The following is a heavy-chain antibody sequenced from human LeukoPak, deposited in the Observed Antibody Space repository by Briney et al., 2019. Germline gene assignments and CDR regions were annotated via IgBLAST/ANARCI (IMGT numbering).Heavy chain of an antibody. Sequence: SETLSLTCTVSGGSIGTYSWAWVRQPPVRGLEWIGYIHYSETTNYNPSLKSRMTISLDTSKNQFSLKLTSVTAADTAVYMCARGFSSGLIEYWGQGSLVTVSS. CDR2: IHYSETT. V-gene: IGHV4-59*01. CDR3: ARGFSSGLIEY. CDR1: GGSIGTYS. J-gene: IGHJ4*02. D-gene: IGHD6-19*01.